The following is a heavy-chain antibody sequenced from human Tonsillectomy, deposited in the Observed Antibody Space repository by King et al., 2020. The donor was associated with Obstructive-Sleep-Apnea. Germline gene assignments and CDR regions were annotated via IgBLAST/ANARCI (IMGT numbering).Heavy chain of an antibody. J-gene: IGHJ3*02. CDR1: GGSISSIDYY. Sequence: VQLQESGPGLVKSSQTLSLTCSVSGGSISSIDYYWSWIRQPPGKGLEWIGHIYFGGSTQYNPSLNSRVAISIDRSKNQFFLNLTSVTAADTANYFCVRDYWYYDFLTPRKNPAFDIWGQGTMVTVSS. V-gene: IGHV4-30-4*01. CDR2: IYFGGST. D-gene: IGHD3-9*01. CDR3: VRDYWYYDFLTPRKNPAFDI.